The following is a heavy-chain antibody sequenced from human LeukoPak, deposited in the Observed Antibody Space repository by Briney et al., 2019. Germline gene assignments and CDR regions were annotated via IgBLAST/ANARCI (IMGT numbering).Heavy chain of an antibody. Sequence: SETLSLTCTVSGGSISSYYWSWIRRPPGKGLEWIGYIYYSGSTNYNLSLKSRVSMSVDTSKNQFSLKLSSVAAADTAVYYCASLLYYDILTGYSLDVWGQGTTVTVSS. CDR3: ASLLYYDILTGYSLDV. CDR2: IYYSGST. D-gene: IGHD3-9*01. V-gene: IGHV4-59*08. J-gene: IGHJ6*02. CDR1: GGSISSYY.